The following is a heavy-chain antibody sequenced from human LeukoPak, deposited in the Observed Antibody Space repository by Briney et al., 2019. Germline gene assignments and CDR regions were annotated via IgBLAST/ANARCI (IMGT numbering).Heavy chain of an antibody. J-gene: IGHJ4*02. Sequence: PGGSLRLSCAASGFTFSSYAMSWVRQAPGKGLEWVSGISSSGGSTYYADSAKGRFTISRDNSKNTLYLQMNSLIAEDTAVYYCAKAYRDSSGYYYDYWGQGTLVTVSS. CDR2: ISSSGGST. D-gene: IGHD3-22*01. V-gene: IGHV3-23*01. CDR3: AKAYRDSSGYYYDY. CDR1: GFTFSSYA.